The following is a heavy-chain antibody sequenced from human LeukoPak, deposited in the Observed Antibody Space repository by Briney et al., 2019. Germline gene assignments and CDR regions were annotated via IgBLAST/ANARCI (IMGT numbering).Heavy chain of an antibody. Sequence: GASVKVSCKASGYTFTGYYMHWVRQAPGQGLEWMGWINPNSGGTNYAQKFQGRVTMTRDTSISTAYMELSRLRSDDTAVYYCARDRHDFWSGYYTRYYFDYWGQGTLVTVSS. CDR2: INPNSGGT. V-gene: IGHV1-2*02. D-gene: IGHD3-3*01. CDR3: ARDRHDFWSGYYTRYYFDY. J-gene: IGHJ4*02. CDR1: GYTFTGYY.